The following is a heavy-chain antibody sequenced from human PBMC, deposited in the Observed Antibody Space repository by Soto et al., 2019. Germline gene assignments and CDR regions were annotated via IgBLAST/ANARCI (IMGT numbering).Heavy chain of an antibody. D-gene: IGHD6-13*01. CDR1: GDSVSNSGYY. CDR2: VSFSGSK. CDR3: ARGSTWQGRDWFDP. V-gene: IGHV4-39*01. Sequence: QLLLQESGPGLVKPSETLSLTCTVSGDSVSNSGYYWGWIRQSPGKRLEWIGSVSFSGSKYYHRSLRSRGTFSVDTSKTLIPLKLRSVTAAGTAVYCCARGSTWQGRDWFDPGGQGPLVTVSS. J-gene: IGHJ5*02.